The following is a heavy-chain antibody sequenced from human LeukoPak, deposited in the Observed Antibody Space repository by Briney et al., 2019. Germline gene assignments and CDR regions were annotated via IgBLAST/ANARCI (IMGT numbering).Heavy chain of an antibody. CDR1: GYTFTSYA. Sequence: ASVKVSCRASGYTFTSYAMHWVRQAPGQRLEWMGWINAGNGNTKYSQKFQGRVTITRDTSASTAYMELSSLRSEDAAVYYCARVGATPDDAFDIWGQGTMVTVSS. J-gene: IGHJ3*02. CDR2: INAGNGNT. D-gene: IGHD1-26*01. CDR3: ARVGATPDDAFDI. V-gene: IGHV1-3*01.